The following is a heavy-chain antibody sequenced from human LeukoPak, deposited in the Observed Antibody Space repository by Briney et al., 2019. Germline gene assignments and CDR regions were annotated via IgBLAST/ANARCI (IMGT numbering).Heavy chain of an antibody. CDR2: TNQEGSEK. D-gene: IGHD5-12*01. CDR3: ARDPKWLDY. Sequence: PGGSLRLSCAASGFTISTYWMSWVRQAPGKGLEWAANTNQEGSEKYYVDSVKGRFTISKDNAKNSLYLQMNSLRAEDTAVYYCARDPKWLDYWGQGTLVTVSS. J-gene: IGHJ4*02. V-gene: IGHV3-7*01. CDR1: GFTISTYW.